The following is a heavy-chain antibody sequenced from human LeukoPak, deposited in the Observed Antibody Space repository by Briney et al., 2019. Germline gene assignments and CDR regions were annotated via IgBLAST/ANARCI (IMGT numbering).Heavy chain of an antibody. V-gene: IGHV3-30-3*01. CDR2: ISYDGSNK. D-gene: IGHD6-19*01. J-gene: IGHJ4*02. CDR3: ARDGIAVAGGFDY. CDR1: GFTFSSYA. Sequence: GRSLRLSCAASGFTFSSYAMHWVRQAPGKGLEWVAVISYDGSNKYYADSVKGRFTISRDNSKNTLYLQMNSLRAEDTAVYYCARDGIAVAGGFDYWGQGTLVTVSS.